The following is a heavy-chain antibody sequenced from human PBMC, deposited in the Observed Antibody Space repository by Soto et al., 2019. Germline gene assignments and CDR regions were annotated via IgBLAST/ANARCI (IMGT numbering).Heavy chain of an antibody. CDR2: INPNSGVT. J-gene: IGHJ6*02. CDR3: ARGLGMDV. V-gene: IGHV1-2*02. CDR1: GYTFTAYY. Sequence: QVQLVQSGAEVKKPGASVKVSCKASGYTFTAYYMHWVRQAPGQGLEWMGWINPNSGVTNHAQKFQGRVTMTRDTSISTAYMELRRLKSDDTAVHYCARGLGMDVWGQGTTVTVSS.